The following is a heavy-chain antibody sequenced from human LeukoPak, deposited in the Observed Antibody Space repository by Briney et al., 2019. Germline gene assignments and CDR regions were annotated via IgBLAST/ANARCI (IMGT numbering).Heavy chain of an antibody. CDR1: GFTFSTYW. Sequence: GGSLRLSCAASGFTFSTYWMHWVRQAPGKGLLWVSRINSDGSGTTYADSVEGRFTISRDNAKNTLYLQMNSLRAEDTAVYYCARDHYGDYVFDYWGQGTLVTVSS. CDR2: INSDGSGT. CDR3: ARDHYGDYVFDY. D-gene: IGHD4-17*01. J-gene: IGHJ4*02. V-gene: IGHV3-74*01.